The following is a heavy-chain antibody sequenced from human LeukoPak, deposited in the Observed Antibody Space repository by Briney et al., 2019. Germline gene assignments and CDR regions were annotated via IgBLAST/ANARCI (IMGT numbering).Heavy chain of an antibody. V-gene: IGHV1-2*02. J-gene: IGHJ4*02. CDR2: INPNSGGT. D-gene: IGHD1-26*01. CDR3: ARRSGSYGPFDY. Sequence: ASVKVSCKASGYTFTGYYMHWVRQAPGQGLEWMGWINPNSGGTNYAQKFQGRVTMTRDTSISTAYMELSRLRSDDTAVYYCARRSGSYGPFDYWGQGTLVTVSS. CDR1: GYTFTGYY.